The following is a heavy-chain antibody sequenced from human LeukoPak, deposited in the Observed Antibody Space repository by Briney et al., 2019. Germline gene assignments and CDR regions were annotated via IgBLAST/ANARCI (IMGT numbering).Heavy chain of an antibody. CDR2: IYYSGST. D-gene: IGHD3-16*01. J-gene: IGHJ3*02. V-gene: IGHV4-39*07. CDR1: GGSISSSSYY. CDR3: ARWGTVGPDAFDI. Sequence: SETLSLTCTVSGGSISSSSYYWGWIRQPPGKGLEWIGSIYYSGSTYYNPSLKSRVTISVDTSKNQFSLKLSSVTAADMAVYYCARWGTVGPDAFDIWGQGTMVTVSS.